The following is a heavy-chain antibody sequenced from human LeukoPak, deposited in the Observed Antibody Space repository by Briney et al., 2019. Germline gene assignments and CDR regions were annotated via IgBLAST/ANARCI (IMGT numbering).Heavy chain of an antibody. Sequence: GGSLRLSCAASGFTFCYFDMSWVRQAPGEGLEWVASITLSGGSTFYADSVKGRFTISRDNSKNTLYLQMNSLRAEDTAVYYCAKGGDYWGQGTLVTVSS. V-gene: IGHV3-23*01. CDR2: ITLSGGST. J-gene: IGHJ4*02. CDR3: AKGGDY. CDR1: GFTFCYFD.